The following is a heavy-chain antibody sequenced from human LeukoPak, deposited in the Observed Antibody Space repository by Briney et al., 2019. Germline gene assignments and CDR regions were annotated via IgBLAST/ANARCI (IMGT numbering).Heavy chain of an antibody. CDR2: ISWYGGST. Sequence: GGSLRLSCAASGFTFDDYTMHWVRQAPGKGLEWVALISWYGGSTYYADSVKGRFTISRDNSKNSLYLQMNSLRTEDTALYYCAKDGGYCSSTSCYAFSRVRNYYYYYMDVWGKGTTVTVSS. CDR3: AKDGGYCSSTSCYAFSRVRNYYYYYMDV. CDR1: GFTFDDYT. V-gene: IGHV3-43*01. D-gene: IGHD2-2*01. J-gene: IGHJ6*03.